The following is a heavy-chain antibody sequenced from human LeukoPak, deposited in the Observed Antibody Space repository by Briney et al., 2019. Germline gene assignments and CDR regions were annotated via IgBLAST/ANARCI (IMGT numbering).Heavy chain of an antibody. D-gene: IGHD2-2*01. CDR3: ARRAHVGMPI. Sequence: SGTLSLTCTVSGCSFSSSSYYWAWIRRPPGRGLEWGGSFYYDGRTYYNPALMGRVSVSVDTSKNQYSLRETPVSAANTAVYYCARRAHVGMPIWGQGTMVTVSS. V-gene: IGHV4-39*01. CDR2: FYYDGRT. J-gene: IGHJ3*02. CDR1: GCSFSSSSYY.